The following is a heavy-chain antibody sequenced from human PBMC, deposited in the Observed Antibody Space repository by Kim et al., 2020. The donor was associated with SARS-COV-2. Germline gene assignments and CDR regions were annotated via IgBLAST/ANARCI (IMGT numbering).Heavy chain of an antibody. CDR2: ISYDGSNK. Sequence: GGSLRLSCAASGFTFSSYAMHWVRQAPGKGLEWVAVISYDGSNKYYADSVKGRFTISRDNSKNTLYLQMNSLRAEDTAVYYCARDSDYDILTGYPDYYYGMDVWGQGTTVTVSS. CDR3: ARDSDYDILTGYPDYYYGMDV. J-gene: IGHJ6*02. V-gene: IGHV3-30-3*01. CDR1: GFTFSSYA. D-gene: IGHD3-9*01.